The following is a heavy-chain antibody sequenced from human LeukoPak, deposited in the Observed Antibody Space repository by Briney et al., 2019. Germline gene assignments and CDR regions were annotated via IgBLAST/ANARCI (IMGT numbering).Heavy chain of an antibody. CDR2: ISAYNGNT. V-gene: IGHV1-18*01. D-gene: IGHD2-15*01. Sequence: ASVKVSCKASGYTFTSYGISWVRQAPGQGLEWMGWISAYNGNTNYAQKLQGRVTMTTDTSTSTAYMELSRLRSDDTAVYYCARGGVGLGYCSGGSCAQSDYWGQGTLVTVSS. CDR1: GYTFTSYG. J-gene: IGHJ4*02. CDR3: ARGGVGLGYCSGGSCAQSDY.